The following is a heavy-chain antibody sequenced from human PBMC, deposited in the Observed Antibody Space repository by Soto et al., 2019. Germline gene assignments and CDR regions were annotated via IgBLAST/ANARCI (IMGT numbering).Heavy chain of an antibody. J-gene: IGHJ5*02. CDR3: ARSEDWNNWFDP. V-gene: IGHV3-21*01. D-gene: IGHD1-1*01. CDR1: GFTFSSYS. Sequence: GGSLRLSCAASGFTFSSYSMNWVRQAPGKGLEWVSSISSSSSYIYYADSVKGRFTISRDNAKSSLYLQMNSLRAEDTAVYYCARSEDWNNWFDPWGQGTLVTVSS. CDR2: ISSSSSYI.